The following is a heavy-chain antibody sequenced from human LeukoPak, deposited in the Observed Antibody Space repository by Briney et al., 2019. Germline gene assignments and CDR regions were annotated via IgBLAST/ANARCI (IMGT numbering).Heavy chain of an antibody. V-gene: IGHV3-33*01. D-gene: IGHD2-15*01. Sequence: GGSVRLSCAASGHTFSGYGMQGVRRARGKGVVGVANIWYDGSIQYYVDYVKGRFPTCRDNSQNTLYLQPNRLRAEDTAVYYCARVRCNGGSCKPYAYYAMDVRGQGTTVTV. CDR1: GHTFSGYG. CDR2: IWYDGSIQ. CDR3: ARVRCNGGSCKPYAYYAMDV. J-gene: IGHJ6*02.